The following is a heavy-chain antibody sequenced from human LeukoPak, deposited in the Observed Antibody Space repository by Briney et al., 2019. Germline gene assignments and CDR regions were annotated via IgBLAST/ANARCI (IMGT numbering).Heavy chain of an antibody. CDR1: GFTFSNYW. V-gene: IGHV3-74*01. Sequence: GGSLRLSCAASGFTFSNYWMHWVRQAPGKGLVWVSRINSDARSTSYADSVKGRFTISRDNAKNTLYLQMNSLRAEDTAVYYCAKVGLYCGGDCYPYYFDYWGQGTLVTVSS. CDR3: AKVGLYCGGDCYPYYFDY. J-gene: IGHJ4*02. D-gene: IGHD2-21*02. CDR2: INSDARST.